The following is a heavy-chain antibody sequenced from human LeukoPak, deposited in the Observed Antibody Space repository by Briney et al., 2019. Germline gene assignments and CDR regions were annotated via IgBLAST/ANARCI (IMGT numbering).Heavy chain of an antibody. CDR2: IYPGDSDT. CDR1: GYSFISYW. J-gene: IGHJ3*02. Sequence: GESLKISCKGSGYSFISYWIGWVRQMPGKGLEWVGIIYPGDSDTRYSPSFQGQATVSVDRSISTAYLQWSSLKASDTAMYYCATNTMFRGIHAFDIWGQGTMVTVSS. CDR3: ATNTMFRGIHAFDI. V-gene: IGHV5-51*01. D-gene: IGHD3-10*01.